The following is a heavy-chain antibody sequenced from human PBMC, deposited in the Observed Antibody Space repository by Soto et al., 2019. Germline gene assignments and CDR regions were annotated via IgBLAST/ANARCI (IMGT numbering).Heavy chain of an antibody. CDR3: AYLTCSGGSCYWFSFSGMAV. V-gene: IGHV2-5*02. CDR2: IYWDEDK. Sequence: QITLKESGPTLVKPTQPLTLTCTFSGFSLSTSGVGVAWIRQPPGKALEWLALIYWDEDKRYRPSLESRLTTTNDTYKILVVLPTTSLDSLDTATYYCAYLTCSGGSCYWFSFSGMAVWGQGTTVTVSS. CDR1: GFSLSTSGVG. D-gene: IGHD2-15*01. J-gene: IGHJ6*02.